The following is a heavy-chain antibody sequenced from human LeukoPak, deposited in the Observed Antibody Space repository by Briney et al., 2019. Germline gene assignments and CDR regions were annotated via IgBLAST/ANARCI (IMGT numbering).Heavy chain of an antibody. V-gene: IGHV4-61*01. Sequence: SETLSLTCTVSGGSISSSSYYWSWIRQPPGKGLEWIGYIYYSGSTNYNPSLKSRVTISVDTSKNQFSLKLSSVTAADTAVYYCARDYPYYASSGYLKNDAFDIWGQGTMVTVSS. J-gene: IGHJ3*02. CDR2: IYYSGST. D-gene: IGHD3-22*01. CDR3: ARDYPYYASSGYLKNDAFDI. CDR1: GGSISSSSYY.